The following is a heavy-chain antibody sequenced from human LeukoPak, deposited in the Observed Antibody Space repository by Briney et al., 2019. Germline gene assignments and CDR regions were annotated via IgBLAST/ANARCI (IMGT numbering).Heavy chain of an antibody. CDR3: ARAKYYYGSGSYLFGY. CDR2: ITPIFGTA. Sequence: SVKVSCKASGGTFSSYAISWVRQAPGQGLEWMGRITPIFGTANYAQKFQGRVTITTDESTSTAYMELSSLRSEDTAVYYCARAKYYYGSGSYLFGYWGQGTLVTVSS. D-gene: IGHD3-10*01. V-gene: IGHV1-69*05. J-gene: IGHJ4*02. CDR1: GGTFSSYA.